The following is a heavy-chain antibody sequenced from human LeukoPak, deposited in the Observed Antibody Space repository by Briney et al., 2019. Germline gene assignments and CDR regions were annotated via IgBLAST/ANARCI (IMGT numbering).Heavy chain of an antibody. Sequence: SETLSLTCTVSGGSISSSSYYWGWIRQPPGKGLEWIGSIYYSGSTYYNPSLKSRVTISVDTSKNQFSPKLSSVTAADTAVYYCARPTSYVTIFGVVECFDIWGQGTMVTVSS. CDR1: GGSISSSSYY. CDR3: ARPTSYVTIFGVVECFDI. V-gene: IGHV4-39*01. CDR2: IYYSGST. D-gene: IGHD3-3*01. J-gene: IGHJ3*02.